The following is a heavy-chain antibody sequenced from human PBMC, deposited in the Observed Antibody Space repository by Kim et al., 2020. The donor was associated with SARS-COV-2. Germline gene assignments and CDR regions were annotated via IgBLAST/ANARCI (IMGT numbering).Heavy chain of an antibody. Sequence: SETLSLTCTVSGGSISSSSYYWGWIRQPPGKGLEWIGSIYYSGSTYYNPSLKCRVTISVDTSKNQFSLKLSSVTAADTAVYYCASRPAVAIRNNWYFDLWGRGTLVTVSS. CDR1: GGSISSSSYY. V-gene: IGHV4-39*01. CDR3: ASRPAVAIRNNWYFDL. CDR2: IYYSGST. D-gene: IGHD6-19*01. J-gene: IGHJ2*01.